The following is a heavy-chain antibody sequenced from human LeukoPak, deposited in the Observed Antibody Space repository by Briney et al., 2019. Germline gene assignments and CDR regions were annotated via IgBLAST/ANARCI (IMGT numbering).Heavy chain of an antibody. CDR2: INPNSGNT. J-gene: IGHJ4*02. V-gene: IGHV1-8*01. CDR1: GYTFTSYD. D-gene: IGHD6-19*01. CDR3: ARRSQAGGTGIGY. Sequence: ASVKVSCKASGYTFTSYDINWVRQATGQGLEWMGWINPNSGNTGSAQKFQGRLTMTRNTSISTAYMELSSLRSEDTAVYYCARRSQAGGTGIGYWGQGTLVTVSS.